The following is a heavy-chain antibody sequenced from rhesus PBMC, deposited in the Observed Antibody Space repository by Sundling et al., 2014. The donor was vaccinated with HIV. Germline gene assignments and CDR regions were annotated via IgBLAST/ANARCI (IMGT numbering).Heavy chain of an antibody. D-gene: IGHD3-28*01. CDR2: IGGSSGNT. J-gene: IGHJ1*01. CDR1: GGSISGFS. Sequence: QVQLQESGPGLVKPSETLSLTCAVSGGSISGFSWSWIRLPPGKGLEWVGYIGGSSGNTYYQSSLKSRVTISTDTSRNQFSLKLSSVTAADTAVYYCARGSYYSHSDYTQGGYFEFWGQGALVTVSS. CDR3: ARGSYYSHSDYTQGGYFEF. V-gene: IGHV4-165*01.